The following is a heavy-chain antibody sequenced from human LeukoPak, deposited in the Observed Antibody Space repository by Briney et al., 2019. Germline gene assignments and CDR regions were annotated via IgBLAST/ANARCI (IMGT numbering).Heavy chain of an antibody. J-gene: IGHJ4*02. Sequence: SETLSPTCTVSGGSISSSSYYWGWLRQPPGKGLEWIGSIYYSGSTYYNPSLKSRVTISVDTSKNQFSLKLSSVTAADTAVYDCARDTYYYGSGSYDYWGQGTLVTVSS. CDR1: GGSISSSSYY. D-gene: IGHD3-10*01. CDR3: ARDTYYYGSGSYDY. V-gene: IGHV4-39*01. CDR2: IYYSGST.